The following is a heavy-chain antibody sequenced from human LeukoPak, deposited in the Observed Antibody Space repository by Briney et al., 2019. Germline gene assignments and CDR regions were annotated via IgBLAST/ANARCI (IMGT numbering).Heavy chain of an antibody. J-gene: IGHJ5*02. CDR2: ISSSSNYI. Sequence: GGSPRLSCAASAFSFSTYSMNWVRQAPGKGLEWVSSISSSSNYIYYADSVKGRFTISRDNAKNSLYLQMNSLRADDTAVYYCARVGYCSGGSCYSLNWFDPWGQGTLVTVSS. CDR1: AFSFSTYS. D-gene: IGHD2-15*01. CDR3: ARVGYCSGGSCYSLNWFDP. V-gene: IGHV3-21*01.